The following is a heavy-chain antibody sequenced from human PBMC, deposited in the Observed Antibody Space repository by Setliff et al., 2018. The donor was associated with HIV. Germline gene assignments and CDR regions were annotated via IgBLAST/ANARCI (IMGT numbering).Heavy chain of an antibody. CDR3: AREWLQHTGDDAFDV. J-gene: IGHJ3*01. V-gene: IGHV4-59*01. Sequence: PSETLSLTCTVSDDSISSFYWSWIRQPPGKGLEWIGYIYYTGTTTSNPSRKSRVTISIDTSKNQFSLKLTSVTAADTAVYYCAREWLQHTGDDAFDVWGQGTMVTVSS. CDR1: DDSISSFY. CDR2: IYYTGTT. D-gene: IGHD5-12*01.